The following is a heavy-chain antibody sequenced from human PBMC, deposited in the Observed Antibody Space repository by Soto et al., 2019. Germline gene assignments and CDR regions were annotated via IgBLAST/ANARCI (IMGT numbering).Heavy chain of an antibody. CDR3: ARGPRLDSSGYCSAGWFGP. CDR1: GGSISSYY. J-gene: IGHJ5*02. Sequence: PSETLSLTCTVSGGSISSYYWSWIRQPPGKGLEWIGYIYYSGSTNYNPSLKSRVTISVDTSKNQFSLKLSSVTAADTAVYYCARGPRLDSSGYCSAGWFGPWGQGTLVTVSS. D-gene: IGHD3-22*01. CDR2: IYYSGST. V-gene: IGHV4-59*01.